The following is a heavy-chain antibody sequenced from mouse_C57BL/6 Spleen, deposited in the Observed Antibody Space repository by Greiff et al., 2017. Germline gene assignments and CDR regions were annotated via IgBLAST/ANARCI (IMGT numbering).Heavy chain of an antibody. CDR2: INYDGSST. CDR1: GFTFSDYY. Sequence: EVKLLESEGGLVQPGSSMKLSCTASGFTFSDYYMAWVRQVPEKGLEWVANINYDGSSTYYLDYLKSRFIISRDNAKNILYLQMSSLKSEDTATYYCARDTQYSNFFGVWGTGTTVTVSS. J-gene: IGHJ1*03. D-gene: IGHD2-5*01. CDR3: ARDTQYSNFFGV. V-gene: IGHV5-16*01.